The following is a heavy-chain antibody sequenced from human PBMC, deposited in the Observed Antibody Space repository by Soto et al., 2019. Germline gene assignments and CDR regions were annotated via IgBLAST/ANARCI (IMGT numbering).Heavy chain of an antibody. CDR1: GFTFSGYG. CDR2: VSYDEITK. CDR3: AKPLGLLRRAMAQGSDY. D-gene: IGHD5-18*01. Sequence: LRLSCAASGFTFSGYGMNWVRQAPGKGLEWVAVVSYDEITKYYADSVKGRFTISRDNSKNTVYLQMNSLRPEDTAVYYCAKPLGLLRRAMAQGSDYWGQGTLVTGSS. J-gene: IGHJ4*02. V-gene: IGHV3-30*18.